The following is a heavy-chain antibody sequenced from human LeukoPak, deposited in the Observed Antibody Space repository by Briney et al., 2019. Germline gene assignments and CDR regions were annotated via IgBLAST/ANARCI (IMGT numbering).Heavy chain of an antibody. CDR1: GYTFTSYG. CDR3: ARGYCSSTSCYRFDY. J-gene: IGHJ4*02. D-gene: IGHD2-2*01. CDR2: ISAYNGNT. V-gene: IGHV1-18*04. Sequence: GASVKVFCKASGYTFTSYGISWVRQAPGQGLEWMGWISAYNGNTNYAQKLQGRVTMTTDTSTSTAYMELRSLRSDDTAVYYCARGYCSSTSCYRFDYWGQGTLVTVSS.